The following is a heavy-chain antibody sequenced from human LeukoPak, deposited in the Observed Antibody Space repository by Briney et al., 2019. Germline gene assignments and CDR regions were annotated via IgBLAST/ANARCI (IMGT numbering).Heavy chain of an antibody. CDR3: ARVTGYMTEDYFDY. J-gene: IGHJ4*02. CDR2: ILYSGST. D-gene: IGHD6-13*01. CDR1: VGSISSSSYY. V-gene: IGHV4-39*07. Sequence: SETLSLTCTVSVGSISSSSYYWGWIRQPPGKGLEWIGSILYSGSTYYNPSLKSRVTISVDTSKNQFSLRLSSVSAADTAVYYCARVTGYMTEDYFDYWGQGTLITVSS.